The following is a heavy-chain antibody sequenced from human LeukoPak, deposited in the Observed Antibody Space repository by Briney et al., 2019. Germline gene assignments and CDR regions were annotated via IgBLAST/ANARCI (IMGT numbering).Heavy chain of an antibody. CDR2: ISGSGGST. CDR1: GFTFSSYA. J-gene: IGHJ4*02. D-gene: IGHD3-9*01. V-gene: IGHV3-23*01. Sequence: GGSLRLSCAASGFTFSSYAMSWVRQAPGKGLEWVSAISGSGGSTYYADSVKGRFTISRGNSKNTLYLQMNSLRAEDTAVYYCAKGDNYDILTGYPLDYWGQGTLVTVSS. CDR3: AKGDNYDILTGYPLDY.